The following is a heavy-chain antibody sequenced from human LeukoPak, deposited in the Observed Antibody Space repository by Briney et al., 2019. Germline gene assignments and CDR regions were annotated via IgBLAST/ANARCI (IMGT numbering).Heavy chain of an antibody. CDR3: AKDEIGAVAGLIDY. CDR2: ISYDGSNK. V-gene: IGHV3-30*18. Sequence: GGSLRLSCAASGFTFSSYGMYWVRQAQGKGLEWVALISYDGSNKYYADSVKGRFTISRDNSKNTLYLQMNSLRAEDTAVYYCAKDEIGAVAGLIDYWGQGTLVTVSS. J-gene: IGHJ4*02. CDR1: GFTFSSYG. D-gene: IGHD6-19*01.